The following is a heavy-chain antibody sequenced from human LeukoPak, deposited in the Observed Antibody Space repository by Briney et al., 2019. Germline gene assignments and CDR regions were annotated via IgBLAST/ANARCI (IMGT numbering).Heavy chain of an antibody. CDR1: GFTFSSYA. CDR3: ARVKYSSSSREIGY. Sequence: GGPLRLSCAASGFTFSSYAMSWVRQAPGKGLEWVSAISGSGGSTYYADSVKGRFTISRDNAKNSLYLQMNSLRAEDTAVYYCARVKYSSSSREIGYWGQGTLVTVSS. D-gene: IGHD6-6*01. J-gene: IGHJ4*02. V-gene: IGHV3-23*01. CDR2: ISGSGGST.